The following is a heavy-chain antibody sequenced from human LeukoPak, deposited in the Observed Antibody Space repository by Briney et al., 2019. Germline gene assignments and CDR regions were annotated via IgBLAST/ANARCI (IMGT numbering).Heavy chain of an antibody. Sequence: GGSLRLSCAASGFIFSNYAMRWVRQAPGKGLEWVSGISESGGGTYHADSVKGRFTISSDNSKDTLYLQMNSLRAEDTALYYCATRGVTRTSYMDVWGKGTTVTVSS. J-gene: IGHJ6*03. D-gene: IGHD4-23*01. V-gene: IGHV3-23*01. CDR1: GFIFSNYA. CDR2: ISESGGGT. CDR3: ATRGVTRTSYMDV.